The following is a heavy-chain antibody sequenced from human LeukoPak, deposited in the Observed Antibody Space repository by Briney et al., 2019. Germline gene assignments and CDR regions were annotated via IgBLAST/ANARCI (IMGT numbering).Heavy chain of an antibody. V-gene: IGHV1-58*02. D-gene: IGHD6-6*01. CDR3: AAAIGSSSSVDY. J-gene: IGHJ4*02. CDR1: GFTFTSSA. CDR2: IVVGSGNT. Sequence: GTSVKVSCKASGFTFTSSAMQWVRQARGQRLEWIGWIVVGSGNTNYAQKFQERVTITRDMSTSTAYVELSSLRSEDTAVYYCAAAIGSSSSVDYWGQGTLVTVSS.